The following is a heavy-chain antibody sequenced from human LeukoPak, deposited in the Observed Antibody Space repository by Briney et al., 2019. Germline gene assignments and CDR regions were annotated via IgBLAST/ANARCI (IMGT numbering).Heavy chain of an antibody. Sequence: SVKVSCKASGGTFSSYAISWVRQAPGQGLEWMGGIIPIFGTANYAQKFQDRVTITADESTSTAYMELSSLRSDDTAMYYCASLTGGYLGWGQGTLVTVSS. CDR1: GGTFSSYA. J-gene: IGHJ4*02. CDR3: ASLTGGYLG. V-gene: IGHV1-69*13. D-gene: IGHD7-27*01. CDR2: IIPIFGTA.